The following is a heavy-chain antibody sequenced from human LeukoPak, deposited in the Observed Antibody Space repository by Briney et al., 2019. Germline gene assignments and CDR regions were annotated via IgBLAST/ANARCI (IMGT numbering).Heavy chain of an antibody. Sequence: PGGSLRLSCTASGFAFSTYSMNWVRQAPGRGLEWVSYISGSSSSSDGGAIQYADSVKGRFTISRDNAKNSLYLQMNSLRAEDTAVYYCARALDIVATITPIDYWGQGTLVTVSS. J-gene: IGHJ4*02. CDR3: ARALDIVATITPIDY. D-gene: IGHD5-12*01. CDR2: ISGSSSSSDGGAI. CDR1: GFAFSTYS. V-gene: IGHV3-48*04.